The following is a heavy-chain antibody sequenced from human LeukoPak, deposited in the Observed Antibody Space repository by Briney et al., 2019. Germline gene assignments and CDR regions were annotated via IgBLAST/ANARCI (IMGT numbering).Heavy chain of an antibody. CDR2: IYNSGST. Sequence: SETLSLTCTVSSGSISSYYWNWIRQPQGKGLEWIGYIYNSGSTNYNTSLKSRVTISVDTSTNQFSLRLSSVTVAHPAVYYCARAPRENYYGSGSFPSFLHYYYSYLDAWGKGTAVTVSS. V-gene: IGHV4-59*01. CDR3: ARAPRENYYGSGSFPSFLHYYYSYLDA. D-gene: IGHD3-10*01. CDR1: SGSISSYY. J-gene: IGHJ6*03.